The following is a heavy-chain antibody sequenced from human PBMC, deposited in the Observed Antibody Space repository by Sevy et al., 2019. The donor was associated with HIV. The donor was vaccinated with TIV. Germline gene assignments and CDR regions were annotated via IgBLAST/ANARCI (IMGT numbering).Heavy chain of an antibody. CDR1: GFTFSSYS. CDR3: ARVVTTATGRGMDV. CDR2: ISSSSGYI. J-gene: IGHJ6*02. D-gene: IGHD4-17*01. V-gene: IGHV3-21*01. Sequence: GGSLRLSCAASGFTFSSYSMNWVRQAPGKGLEWVSSISSSSGYIYYADSVKGRFTISRDNAKNSLYLQMNSLRAEDTAVYYCARVVTTATGRGMDVWGQGTTVTVSS.